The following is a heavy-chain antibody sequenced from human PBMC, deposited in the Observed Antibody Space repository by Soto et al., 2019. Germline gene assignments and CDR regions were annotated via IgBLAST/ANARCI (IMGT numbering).Heavy chain of an antibody. CDR2: IYYSGST. V-gene: IGHV4-61*01. D-gene: IGHD3-3*01. J-gene: IGHJ6*02. Sequence: PSETLSLTCTVSGGSVSSGSYYWSWIRQPPGKGLEWIGYIYYSGSTNYNPSLKSRVTISVDTSKNQFSLKLSSVTAADTAVYYCARDLYYDFWSGYISDYYYGMAVWGQGTTVTVSS. CDR1: GGSVSSGSYY. CDR3: ARDLYYDFWSGYISDYYYGMAV.